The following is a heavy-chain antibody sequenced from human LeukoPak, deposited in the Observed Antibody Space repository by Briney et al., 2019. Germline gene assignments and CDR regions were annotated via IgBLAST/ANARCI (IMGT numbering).Heavy chain of an antibody. V-gene: IGHV4-59*01. CDR2: IYYSGST. Sequence: PSETLSLTCTVSGGSISSYYWSWIRQPPGKGLEWIGYIYYSGSTNCNPSLKSRVTISVDTSKNQFSLKLSSVTAADTAVYYCARGITGTTFDYWGQGTLVTVSS. CDR3: ARGITGTTFDY. D-gene: IGHD1-7*01. CDR1: GGSISSYY. J-gene: IGHJ4*02.